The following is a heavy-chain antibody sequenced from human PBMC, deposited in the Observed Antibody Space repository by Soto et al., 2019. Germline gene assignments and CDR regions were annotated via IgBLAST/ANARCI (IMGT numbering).Heavy chain of an antibody. D-gene: IGHD3-16*02. CDR3: AKGWGNYDYIWGSYRFFDY. CDR2: ISGSGGST. J-gene: IGHJ4*02. Sequence: RGSLRLSCAASGFTFSSYAMSWVRQAPGKGLEWVSAISGSGGSTYYADSVKGRFTISRDNSKNTLYLQMNSLRAEDTAVYYCAKGWGNYDYIWGSYRFFDYWGQGTLVTVSS. V-gene: IGHV3-23*01. CDR1: GFTFSSYA.